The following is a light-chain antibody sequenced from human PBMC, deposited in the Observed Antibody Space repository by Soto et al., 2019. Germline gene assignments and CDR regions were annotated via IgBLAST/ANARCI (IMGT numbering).Light chain of an antibody. J-gene: IGLJ3*02. CDR1: SANVGNYY. V-gene: IGLV1-47*01. Sequence: QSVLTQPPSASGTPGQRVTISCSGSSANVGNYYVYWYQQLPGTAPKLLIYRDNQRPSGVPDRFSGSKSGTSASLAISGLRSEDEAEYYCAAWDDSLSGKVFGGGTKLTVL. CDR2: RDN. CDR3: AAWDDSLSGKV.